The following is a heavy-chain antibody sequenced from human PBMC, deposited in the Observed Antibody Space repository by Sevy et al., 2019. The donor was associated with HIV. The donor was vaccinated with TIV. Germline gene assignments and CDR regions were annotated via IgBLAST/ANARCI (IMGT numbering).Heavy chain of an antibody. CDR2: INHSGST. CDR3: ARGQEVDYGSGTQWFAP. D-gene: IGHD3-10*01. CDR1: GGSFSGYY. J-gene: IGHJ5*02. Sequence: SETLSLTCAVYGGSFSGYYWSWIRQPPGKGLEWIGEINHSGSTNYNPSLKGRVTISVDTSKNQFSLKLSCVTAADTAVYYCARGQEVDYGSGTQWFAPWGQGTLVTVSS. V-gene: IGHV4-34*01.